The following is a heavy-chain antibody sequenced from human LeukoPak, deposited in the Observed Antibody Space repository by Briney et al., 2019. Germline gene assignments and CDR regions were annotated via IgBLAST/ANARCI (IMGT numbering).Heavy chain of an antibody. V-gene: IGHV3-23*01. D-gene: IGHD3-10*01. CDR2: ISGSGGST. CDR3: AKGLLWFGEPPGPVDY. Sequence: GGSLRLSCAASGFTFSSYAMSWVRQAPGKGLERVSAISGSGGSTYYADSVKGRFTISRDNSKNTLYLQMNSLRAEDTAVYYCAKGLLWFGEPPGPVDYWGQGTLVTVSS. J-gene: IGHJ4*02. CDR1: GFTFSSYA.